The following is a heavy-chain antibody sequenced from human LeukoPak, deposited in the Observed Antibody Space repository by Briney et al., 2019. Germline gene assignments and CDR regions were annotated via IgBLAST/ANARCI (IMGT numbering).Heavy chain of an antibody. CDR2: ISYDGRTK. Sequence: SGGSLRLSCGDSTFNFSDYGMHWVRQAPGKGLEWLALISYDGRTKFYADSLKGRFSISRDNSKNTLYLQVNGLRTEDTAVYYCAKDRLLNCRGDCYIFDYWGQGTVVTVSS. CDR1: TFNFSDYG. V-gene: IGHV3-30*18. J-gene: IGHJ4*02. CDR3: AKDRLLNCRGDCYIFDY. D-gene: IGHD2-21*02.